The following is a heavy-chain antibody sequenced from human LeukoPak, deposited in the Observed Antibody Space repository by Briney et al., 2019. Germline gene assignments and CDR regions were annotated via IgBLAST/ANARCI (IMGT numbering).Heavy chain of an antibody. D-gene: IGHD3-10*01. Sequence: GESLKISCKGSGYSFTNYWIAWVRQMPGKGLEWMGIIYPDDSDTTYSPSFQGQVTISVDKSISTVYLQWSSLKASDTAMYYCARQSRDGSETRGYYFDYWGQGTLVTVSS. CDR3: ARQSRDGSETRGYYFDY. CDR2: IYPDDSDT. V-gene: IGHV5-51*01. J-gene: IGHJ4*02. CDR1: GYSFTNYW.